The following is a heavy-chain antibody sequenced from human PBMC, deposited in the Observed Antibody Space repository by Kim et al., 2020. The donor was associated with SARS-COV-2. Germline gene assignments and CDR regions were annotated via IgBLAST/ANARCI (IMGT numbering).Heavy chain of an antibody. CDR1: GITFSSYG. J-gene: IGHJ2*01. CDR2: ISYDGNNK. V-gene: IGHV3-33*05. CDR3: ARGGYGITYWHIDL. D-gene: IGHD6-25*01. Sequence: GGSLRLSCAASGITFSSYGMHWVRQAPGKGLEWVAVISYDGNNKNYADSVKGRFTISRDNSKNTLYLQMNSLRAEDTAVYSCARGGYGITYWHIDLWGRGTLVTGSS.